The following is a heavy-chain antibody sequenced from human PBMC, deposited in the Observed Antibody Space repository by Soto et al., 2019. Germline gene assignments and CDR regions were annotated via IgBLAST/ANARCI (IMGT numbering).Heavy chain of an antibody. CDR3: ARSPAGKCLAPFDF. D-gene: IGHD5-12*01. J-gene: IGHJ4*02. CDR1: GYSFTTYW. CDR2: IYPGDSEI. Sequence: GESLKISCQASGYSFTTYWIARVRQTPGRGLEWMGIIYPGDSEIKYSPSFDGQVTFSVDKSTSTAYLQWIGLKTSDTGMYFCARSPAGKCLAPFDFGGQGSLVTVSS. V-gene: IGHV5-51*01.